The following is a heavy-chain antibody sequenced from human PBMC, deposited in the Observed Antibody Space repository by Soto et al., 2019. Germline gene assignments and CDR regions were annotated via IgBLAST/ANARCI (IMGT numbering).Heavy chain of an antibody. CDR3: ARSVAVPGGNIDD. Sequence: SETLSLTGSVCGGSISCAYWIWIRQSPGKGLEWLGYVYYTGSTNYSPSLRSRVSISVDTAKNEFSLRLSSVTAADTAVYFCARSVAVPGGNIDDWGQGTQLTV. J-gene: IGHJ4*02. CDR2: VYYTGST. V-gene: IGHV4-59*01. D-gene: IGHD2-8*02. CDR1: GGSISCAY.